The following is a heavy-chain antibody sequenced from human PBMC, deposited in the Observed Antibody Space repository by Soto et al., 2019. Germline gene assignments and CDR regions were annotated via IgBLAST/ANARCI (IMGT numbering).Heavy chain of an antibody. CDR3: ATSRAAKWLVRREGVYFDY. V-gene: IGHV1-69*02. CDR1: GGTFSSYT. Sequence: QVQLVQSGAEVKKPGSSVKVSCKASGGTFSSYTISWVRQAPGQGLEWMGRIIPILGIANYAQKFQGRVRITADKPTSTAYMGLSSLRSEDTAVYYCATSRAAKWLVRREGVYFDYWGQGPLVTVSS. CDR2: IIPILGIA. D-gene: IGHD6-19*01. J-gene: IGHJ4*02.